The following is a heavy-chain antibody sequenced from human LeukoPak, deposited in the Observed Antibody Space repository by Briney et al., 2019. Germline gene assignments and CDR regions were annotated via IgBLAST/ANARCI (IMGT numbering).Heavy chain of an antibody. V-gene: IGHV3-7*03. CDR3: AKGGSWSADY. J-gene: IGHJ4*02. Sequence: GGSLRLSCEASGFTFSRTWMFWIRQDPGKGLEWVAHINPDGGNKYHIESVKGRFTNSRDNAKNSLFLQMSSLRAEDTAIYYCAKGGSWSADYWGQGTLVTVSS. CDR2: INPDGGNK. D-gene: IGHD3-10*01. CDR1: GFTFSRTW.